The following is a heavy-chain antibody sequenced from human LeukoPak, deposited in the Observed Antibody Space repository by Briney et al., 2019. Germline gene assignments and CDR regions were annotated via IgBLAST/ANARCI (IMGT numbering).Heavy chain of an antibody. J-gene: IGHJ6*03. CDR1: GFTFSSYE. CDR3: ARVFFTIFGRNMDV. Sequence: PGGSLRLSCAASGFTFSSYEMNWVRQAPGKGLEWVSYISSSGSTIYYADSVKGRFTISRDNAKNSLYLQMNSLRAEDTAVYYCARVFFTIFGRNMDVWGKGTTVTVSS. D-gene: IGHD3-3*01. CDR2: ISSSGSTI. V-gene: IGHV3-48*03.